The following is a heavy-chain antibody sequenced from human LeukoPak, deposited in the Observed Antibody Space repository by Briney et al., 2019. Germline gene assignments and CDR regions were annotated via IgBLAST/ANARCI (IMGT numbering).Heavy chain of an antibody. CDR1: GGSISSYY. Sequence: SETLSLTCTVSGGSISSYYWSWIRQPPGKGLEWIGYIYYSGSANYNPSLKSRVTISVDTSKNQFSLKLTFVTAADTAVYYCARVPYGSGSYYYHGMDVWGQGTTDTVSS. J-gene: IGHJ6*02. CDR2: IYYSGSA. D-gene: IGHD3-10*01. CDR3: ARVPYGSGSYYYHGMDV. V-gene: IGHV4-59*01.